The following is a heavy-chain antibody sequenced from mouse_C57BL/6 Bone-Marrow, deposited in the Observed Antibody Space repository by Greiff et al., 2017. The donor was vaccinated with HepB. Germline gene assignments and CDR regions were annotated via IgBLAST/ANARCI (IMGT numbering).Heavy chain of an antibody. D-gene: IGHD2-1*01. V-gene: IGHV1-43*01. CDR2: INPSTGGT. J-gene: IGHJ1*03. CDR3: ARWVYGNYEYFDV. Sequence: VQLQQSGPELVKPGASVKISCKASGYSFTGYYMHWVKQSSEKSLEWIGEINPSTGGTSYNQKFKGKATLTVNKSSSTAYMQLKSLTSEDSAFYYCARWVYGNYEYFDVWGTGTTVTVSS. CDR1: GYSFTGYY.